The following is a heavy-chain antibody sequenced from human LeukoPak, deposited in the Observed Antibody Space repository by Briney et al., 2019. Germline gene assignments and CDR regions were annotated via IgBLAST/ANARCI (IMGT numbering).Heavy chain of an antibody. V-gene: IGHV4-39*07. CDR1: GGSISSSSYY. CDR3: ARGYCSGGSCYSYYYYNYMDV. CDR2: INHSGST. D-gene: IGHD2-15*01. Sequence: SETLSLTCTVSGGSISSSSYYWGWIRQPPGKGLEWIGEINHSGSTNYNPSLKSRVTISVDTSKKQFSLKLSSVTAADTAVYYCARGYCSGGSCYSYYYYNYMDVWGKGTTVTVSS. J-gene: IGHJ6*03.